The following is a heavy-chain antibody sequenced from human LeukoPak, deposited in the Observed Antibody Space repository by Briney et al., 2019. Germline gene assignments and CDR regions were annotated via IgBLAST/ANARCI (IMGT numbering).Heavy chain of an antibody. J-gene: IGHJ6*02. CDR3: ARGGYSSGWYYDYYYGMDV. CDR2: MNPNSGNT. V-gene: IGHV1-8*02. CDR1: GYTFTGYY. Sequence: ASVKVSCKASGYTFTGYYMHWVRQAPGQGLEWMGWMNPNSGNTGYAQKFQGRVTMTRNTSISTAYMELSSLRSEDTAVYYCARGGYSSGWYYDYYYGMDVWGQGTTVTVSS. D-gene: IGHD6-19*01.